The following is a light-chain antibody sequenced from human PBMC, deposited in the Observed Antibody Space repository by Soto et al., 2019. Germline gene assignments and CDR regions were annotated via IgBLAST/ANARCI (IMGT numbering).Light chain of an antibody. CDR2: AAS. CDR1: QNINIF. Sequence: DIQVTQSPSSLSASVGDRVTITCRTSQNINIFLNWYQQKPGRAPMVVISAASNLESGDPSRFSGRGSGTEFTLTISNLQPGDSALYFCQESYSTPLAFGGGTKVDIK. CDR3: QESYSTPLA. V-gene: IGKV1-39*01. J-gene: IGKJ4*01.